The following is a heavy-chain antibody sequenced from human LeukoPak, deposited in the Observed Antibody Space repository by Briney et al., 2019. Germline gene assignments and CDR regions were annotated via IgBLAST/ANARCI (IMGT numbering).Heavy chain of an antibody. Sequence: VSVKVSRKASGYTFTSYGISWVRQAPGQGLEWMGWISAYNGNTNYAQKLQGRVTITTDTSRSAAYMELRSLRSDDTAVYYCARVRPYYDSSGYSPADYWGQGTLVTVSS. V-gene: IGHV1-18*01. CDR3: ARVRPYYDSSGYSPADY. D-gene: IGHD3-22*01. CDR1: GYTFTSYG. J-gene: IGHJ4*02. CDR2: ISAYNGNT.